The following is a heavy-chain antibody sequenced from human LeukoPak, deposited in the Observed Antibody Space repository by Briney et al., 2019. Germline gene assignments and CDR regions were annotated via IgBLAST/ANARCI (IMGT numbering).Heavy chain of an antibody. Sequence: SETLSLTCAVSGYSISSGYYWGWIRQPPGKGLEWIGSIYHSGSTYYNPSLKSRVTISVATSKNQFSLKLSSVTAADTAVYYCARQSTYDFWSGYYRGDPNWFDPWGQGTLVAVSS. CDR1: GYSISSGYY. CDR2: IYHSGST. V-gene: IGHV4-38-2*01. D-gene: IGHD3-3*01. J-gene: IGHJ5*02. CDR3: ARQSTYDFWSGYYRGDPNWFDP.